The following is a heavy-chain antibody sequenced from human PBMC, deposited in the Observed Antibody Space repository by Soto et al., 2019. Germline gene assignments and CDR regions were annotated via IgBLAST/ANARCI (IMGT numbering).Heavy chain of an antibody. Sequence: LRLSCAASGFTFSSYSMNWVRQAPGKGLEWVSYISSSSSTIYYADSVKGRFTISRDNAKNSLYRQMNSLRDEDTAVYYCARDVSSSSSYYYGMDVWGQGTTVTVSS. CDR2: ISSSSSTI. CDR1: GFTFSSYS. J-gene: IGHJ6*02. CDR3: ARDVSSSSSYYYGMDV. V-gene: IGHV3-48*02. D-gene: IGHD6-6*01.